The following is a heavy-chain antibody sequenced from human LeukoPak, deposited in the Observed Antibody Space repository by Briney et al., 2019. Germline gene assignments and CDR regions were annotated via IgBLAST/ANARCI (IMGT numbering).Heavy chain of an antibody. CDR2: ISSSSSYI. D-gene: IGHD6-13*01. Sequence: PGGSLRLSCAASGFTFSSYSMNWVRQAPGKGLEWVSSISSSSSYIYYADSVKGRFTISRDNAKNSLYLQMNSPRAEDTAVYYCARAGSSWYYFDYWGQGTLVTVSS. CDR3: ARAGSSWYYFDY. J-gene: IGHJ4*02. CDR1: GFTFSSYS. V-gene: IGHV3-21*01.